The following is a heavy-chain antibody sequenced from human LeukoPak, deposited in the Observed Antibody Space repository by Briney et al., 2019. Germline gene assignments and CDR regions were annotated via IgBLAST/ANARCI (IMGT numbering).Heavy chain of an antibody. D-gene: IGHD3-10*01. CDR1: RGSISRYY. V-gene: IGHV4-59*01. J-gene: IGHJ4*02. CDR3: AIGGGLYDY. Sequence: PSETLSLTCILSRGSISRYYWSWIRQPPGKGLGWVGYIYYSGSTNYNPSLKSRVNISVDTSKNQFSLKLSSVTAADTAVYYCAIGGGLYDYWGQGTLVSVSS. CDR2: IYYSGST.